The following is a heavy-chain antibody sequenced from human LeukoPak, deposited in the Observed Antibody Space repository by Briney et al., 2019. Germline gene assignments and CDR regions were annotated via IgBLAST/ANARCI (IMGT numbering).Heavy chain of an antibody. CDR1: GYTFTSYG. CDR2: ISVYNGNT. CDR3: ARGDPVPYYYGSGSYYIGWFDP. J-gene: IGHJ5*02. D-gene: IGHD3-10*01. V-gene: IGHV1-18*04. Sequence: GASVKVSCKASGYTFTSYGISWVRQAPGQGLEWMGWISVYNGNTNYAQKLQGRVTMTADTSTSTAYMELRSLRSDDTAVYYCARGDPVPYYYGSGSYYIGWFDPWGQGTLVTVSS.